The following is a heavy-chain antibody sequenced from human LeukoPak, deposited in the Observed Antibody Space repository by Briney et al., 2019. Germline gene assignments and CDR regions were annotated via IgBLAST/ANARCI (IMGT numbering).Heavy chain of an antibody. CDR3: ARHPRGYYYDSSGYYFAFDI. CDR2: IYYSGST. J-gene: IGHJ3*02. Sequence: PSETLSLTCTVSGYSISSTYYWGWIRQPPGKGLEWIGYIYYSGSTNYNPSLKSRVTISVDTSKNQFSLKLSSVTAADTAVYYCARHPRGYYYDSSGYYFAFDIWGQGTMVTVSS. D-gene: IGHD3-22*01. CDR1: GYSISSTYY. V-gene: IGHV4-59*08.